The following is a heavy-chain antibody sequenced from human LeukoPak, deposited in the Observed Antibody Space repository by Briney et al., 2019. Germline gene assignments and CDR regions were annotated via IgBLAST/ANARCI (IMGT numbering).Heavy chain of an antibody. D-gene: IGHD5-18*01. J-gene: IGHJ4*02. CDR1: GYPISSGYY. CDR2: IYHSGST. Sequence: SETLSLTCAVSGYPISSGYYWLWIPQPPEEALVGIGSIYHSGSTYYNPSLKSRVTISVDTSKNQFSLKLSSVTAADTAVYYCARADTAMADFDYWGQGTLVTVSS. V-gene: IGHV4-38-2*01. CDR3: ARADTAMADFDY.